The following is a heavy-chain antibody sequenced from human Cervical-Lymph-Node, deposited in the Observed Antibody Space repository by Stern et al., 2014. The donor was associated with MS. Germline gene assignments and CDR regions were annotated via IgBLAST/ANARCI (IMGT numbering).Heavy chain of an antibody. V-gene: IGHV3-53*01. CDR3: PRIAAAGPIDY. D-gene: IGHD6-13*01. J-gene: IGHJ4*02. Sequence: EMQLVESGGGLIQPGGYLRLSCAASGLTVNSNYMSWVRQAPGKGLEWVSTIYSGSRTYYVDSVKGRFTISSDNSQSTLYLQMNSLRVDDTAVYYCPRIAAAGPIDYWGQGTLVTVSS. CDR1: GLTVNSNY. CDR2: IYSGSRT.